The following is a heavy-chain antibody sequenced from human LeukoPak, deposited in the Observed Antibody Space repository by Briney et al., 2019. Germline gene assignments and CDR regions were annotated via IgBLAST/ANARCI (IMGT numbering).Heavy chain of an antibody. CDR1: GFTFSSYS. D-gene: IGHD6-19*01. CDR2: ISSSSSYI. J-gene: IGHJ6*03. V-gene: IGHV3-21*01. CDR3: ARDTSSGWLYYYYYMDV. Sequence: GGSLRLSCAASGFTFSSYSMNWVRQAPGKGLEWVSSISSSSSYIYYADSVKGRFTISRDNAKNSLYLQMNSLRAEDTAVYYCARDTSSGWLYYYYYMDVWGKGTTVTVSS.